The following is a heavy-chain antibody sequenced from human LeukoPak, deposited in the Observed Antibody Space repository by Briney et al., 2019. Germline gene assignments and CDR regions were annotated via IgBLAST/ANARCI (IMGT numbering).Heavy chain of an antibody. V-gene: IGHV3-74*01. Sequence: PGRSLRLSCAASGFTFSSYGMHWVRQTPGKGLVWVSRINGDGSSVSYADSVRGRFTISRDNARNTLFLQMSSLRAEDTALYYCARVGPYCSGGSCYRASLDFWGQGTLVTVSS. D-gene: IGHD2-15*01. CDR1: GFTFSSYG. CDR3: ARVGPYCSGGSCYRASLDF. J-gene: IGHJ4*02. CDR2: INGDGSSV.